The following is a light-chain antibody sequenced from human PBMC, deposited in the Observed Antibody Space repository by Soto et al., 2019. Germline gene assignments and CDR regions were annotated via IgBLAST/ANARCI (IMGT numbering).Light chain of an antibody. Sequence: EIVLTQSPATLSLSPGERATLSCRASQSIRYFLAWFQQKPGQAPRLLIYDTSNRATGVPARFSGSGSGTVFTLTISSLESEDSAVYFCQHRYDWPVTFGPGTKVEIK. V-gene: IGKV3-11*01. CDR3: QHRYDWPVT. CDR2: DTS. CDR1: QSIRYF. J-gene: IGKJ1*01.